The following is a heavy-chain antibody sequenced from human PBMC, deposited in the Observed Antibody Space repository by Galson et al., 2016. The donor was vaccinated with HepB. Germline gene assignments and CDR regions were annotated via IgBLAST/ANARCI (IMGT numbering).Heavy chain of an antibody. CDR3: AKEAAPTVKSGSDVDY. CDR1: GFIFSDFA. V-gene: IGHV3-30*18. J-gene: IGHJ4*02. D-gene: IGHD2-21*01. CDR2: ISYDGSNK. Sequence: SLRLSCAASGFIFSDFAMHWVRQAPGKGLEWVAVISYDGSNKFYADSVKGRFTISRDNSKNTLYLQMNSLRDEDTAVYYCAKEAAPTVKSGSDVDYWDQGTLVTVSS.